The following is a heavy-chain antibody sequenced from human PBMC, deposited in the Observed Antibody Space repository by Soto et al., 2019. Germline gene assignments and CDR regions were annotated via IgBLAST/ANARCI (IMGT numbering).Heavy chain of an antibody. J-gene: IGHJ5*02. D-gene: IGHD2-8*01. V-gene: IGHV1-18*01. CDR3: AKDRPRLTQQFNGVS. CDR1: GYTFSEHG. Sequence: ASVKVSCKASGYTFSEHGFSWVRQGPGQGLEWLGWISAYTGVTDYAQKFQGRLTLTTDTSTSTAYMELRSLRSDDTAVYYCAKDRPRLTQQFNGVSWGQGTLVT. CDR2: ISAYTGVT.